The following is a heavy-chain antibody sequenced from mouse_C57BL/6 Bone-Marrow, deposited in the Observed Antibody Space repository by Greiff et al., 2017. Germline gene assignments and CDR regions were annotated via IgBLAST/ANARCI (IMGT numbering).Heavy chain of an antibody. CDR1: GFTFNTYA. D-gene: IGHD2-4*01. CDR2: IRSKSSNYAT. J-gene: IGHJ2*01. Sequence: EVQRVESGGGLVQPKGSLKLSCAASGFTFNTYAMHWVRQAPGKGLEWVARIRSKSSNYATYYADSVKDRFTISRDDSKSMLYLRMNNLETEDTAMYYCVGERDDYGPCDYWGQGTTLTVSS. V-gene: IGHV10-3*01. CDR3: VGERDDYGPCDY.